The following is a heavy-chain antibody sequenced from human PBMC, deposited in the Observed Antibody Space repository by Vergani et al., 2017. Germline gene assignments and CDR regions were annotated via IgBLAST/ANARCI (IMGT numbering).Heavy chain of an antibody. CDR2: IYYSGST. J-gene: IGHJ6*02. V-gene: IGHV4-39*07. D-gene: IGHD4-17*01. CDR3: ARDYYGDYSYYCGMDV. Sequence: QLQLQESGPGLVKPLETLSLTCTVSGGSISSSSYYWGWIRQPPGKGLEWIGSIYYSGSTYYNPSFKSLVTIPVDTSKNQFSLKLSSVTAADTAVYYCARDYYGDYSYYCGMDVWGQGTTVTVSS. CDR1: GGSISSSSYY.